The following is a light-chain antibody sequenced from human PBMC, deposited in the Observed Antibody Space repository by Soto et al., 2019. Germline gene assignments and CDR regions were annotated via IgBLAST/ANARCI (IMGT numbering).Light chain of an antibody. CDR3: QQYDRSSFF. V-gene: IGKV3-20*01. J-gene: IGKJ3*01. CDR1: QRGSSSY. Sequence: EVVLTQSPGTLSLSPGERATLSCRASQRGSSSYLVWYQQKPGQAPRLLIYGASKRATGIPDRFSGSGSGTEFSLTISRLEPEDFAVYYCQQYDRSSFFFGPGTKVDIK. CDR2: GAS.